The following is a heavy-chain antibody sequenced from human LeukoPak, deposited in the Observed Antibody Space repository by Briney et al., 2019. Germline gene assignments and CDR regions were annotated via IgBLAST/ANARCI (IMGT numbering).Heavy chain of an antibody. Sequence: PSETLSLTCTVSGGSISSGSYYWSWIRQPAGMGLEWIGRIYTSGSTNYNPSLKSRVTMSVDTSKNQFSLKLSSVTAADTAVYYCARESSGWYISHLSPNYYYYMDVWGKGTTVTISS. D-gene: IGHD6-19*01. CDR3: ARESSGWYISHLSPNYYYYMDV. CDR1: GGSISSGSYY. J-gene: IGHJ6*03. V-gene: IGHV4-61*02. CDR2: IYTSGST.